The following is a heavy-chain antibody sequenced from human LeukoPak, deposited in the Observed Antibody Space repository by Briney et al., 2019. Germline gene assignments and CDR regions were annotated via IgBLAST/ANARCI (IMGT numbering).Heavy chain of an antibody. D-gene: IGHD3-16*02. J-gene: IGHJ4*02. CDR2: INHSGST. CDR3: ARTMITFGGVIAGSFDY. V-gene: IGHV4-34*01. Sequence: SETLSLTCAVYGGSFSGYYWSWIRQPPGKGLEWIGEINHSGSTNYNPSLKSRVTISVDTSKNQFSLKLSSVTAADTAVYYCARTMITFGGVIAGSFDYWGQGTLVTVSS. CDR1: GGSFSGYY.